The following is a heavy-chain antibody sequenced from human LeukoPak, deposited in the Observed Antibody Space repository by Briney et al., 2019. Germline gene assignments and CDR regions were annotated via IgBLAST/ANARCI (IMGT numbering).Heavy chain of an antibody. J-gene: IGHJ4*02. D-gene: IGHD2-2*01. CDR1: GFIFEDYA. Sequence: GGSLRLSCTVSGFIFEDYAMHWVRQVPGKGLEWVSSITSNSGYVAYADSVKGRFSISRDNAKNSLYLQMNSLRTEDMAVYYCVQDSYAISSSGSTFASWGQGTLVTVSS. V-gene: IGHV3-9*03. CDR3: VQDSYAISSSGSTFAS. CDR2: ITSNSGYV.